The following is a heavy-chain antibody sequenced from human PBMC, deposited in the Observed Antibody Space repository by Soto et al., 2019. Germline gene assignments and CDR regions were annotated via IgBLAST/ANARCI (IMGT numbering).Heavy chain of an antibody. CDR2: IFYRGNT. J-gene: IGHJ6*02. D-gene: IGHD1-1*01. Sequence: SETLSLTCTVSGGSISGYYWSWIRQPPGKRLEWIGYIFYRGNTLYNPSLQSRVTISVDTSKNQFFLGLTSVTAADTAVYYCTRHAIIPKLQYGIDVWGQGASVTVSS. CDR1: GGSISGYY. CDR3: TRHAIIPKLQYGIDV. V-gene: IGHV4-59*01.